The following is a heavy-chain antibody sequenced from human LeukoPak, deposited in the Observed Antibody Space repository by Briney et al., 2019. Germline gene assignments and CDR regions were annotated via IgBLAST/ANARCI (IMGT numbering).Heavy chain of an antibody. CDR3: ARGPQYYYDSSGYFEDY. V-gene: IGHV1-24*01. Sequence: ASVKVSCKVSGYTLTELSMHWVRQAPGKGLEWMGGFDPEDGETIYAQKFQGRVTMTRNTSISTAYMELSSLRSEDTAVYYCARGPQYYYDSSGYFEDYWGQGTLVTVSS. CDR1: GYTLTELS. D-gene: IGHD3-22*01. CDR2: FDPEDGET. J-gene: IGHJ4*02.